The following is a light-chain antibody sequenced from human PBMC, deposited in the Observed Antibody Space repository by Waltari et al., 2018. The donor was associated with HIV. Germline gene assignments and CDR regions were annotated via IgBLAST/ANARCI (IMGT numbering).Light chain of an antibody. J-gene: IGLJ1*01. CDR1: ALPKQK. CDR3: QSADSSGTHYV. CDR2: KYS. V-gene: IGLV3-25*03. Sequence: SYELTQPPSVSVSPGQTARITCSRDALPKQKSYWYQQKPGQAPVEMRYKYSERHTGIPERFSGASSGTTVTLTISGVQAEDKADYYCQSADSSGTHYVFGTGTKVTVL.